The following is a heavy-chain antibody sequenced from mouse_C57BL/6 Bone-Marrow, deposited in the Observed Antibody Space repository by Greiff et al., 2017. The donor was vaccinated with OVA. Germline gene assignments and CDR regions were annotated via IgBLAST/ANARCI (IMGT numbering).Heavy chain of an antibody. V-gene: IGHV5-4*01. CDR3: ARDQIYYGYDEEFLYFDY. J-gene: IGHJ2*01. D-gene: IGHD2-2*01. CDR2: ISDGGSYT. CDR1: GFTFSSYA. Sequence: EVQLVESGGGLVKPGGSLKLSCAASGFTFSSYAMSWVRQTPEKRLEWVATISDGGSYTYYPDNVKGRFTISRDNAKNNLYLQMSHLKSEDTAMYYCARDQIYYGYDEEFLYFDYWGQGTTLTVSS.